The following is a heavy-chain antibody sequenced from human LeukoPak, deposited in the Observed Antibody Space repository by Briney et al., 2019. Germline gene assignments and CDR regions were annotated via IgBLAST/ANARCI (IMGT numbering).Heavy chain of an antibody. J-gene: IGHJ4*02. Sequence: PSETLSLTCTVSGYSISSGYYWGWIRQPPGKGLEWIGRIYTSGSTNYNPSLKSRVTMSVDTSKNQFSLKLSSVTAADTAVYYCASGGFSPFDYWGQGTLVTVSS. CDR2: IYTSGST. CDR1: GYSISSGYY. D-gene: IGHD5-12*01. CDR3: ASGGFSPFDY. V-gene: IGHV4-38-2*02.